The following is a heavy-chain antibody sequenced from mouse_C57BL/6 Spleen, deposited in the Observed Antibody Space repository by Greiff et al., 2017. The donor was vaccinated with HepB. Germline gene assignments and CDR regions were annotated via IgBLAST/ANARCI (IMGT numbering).Heavy chain of an antibody. CDR1: GYTFTEYT. Sequence: QVQLQQSGAELVKPGASVKLSCKASGYTFTEYTIHWVKQRSGQGLEWIGWFYPGSGSIKYNEKFKDKATLTADKSSSTGYMELSRLTSEDSAVYFCARHCPNYGNYVAWFAYWGQGTLVTVSA. CDR3: ARHCPNYGNYVAWFAY. J-gene: IGHJ3*01. D-gene: IGHD2-1*01. V-gene: IGHV1-62-2*01. CDR2: FYPGSGSI.